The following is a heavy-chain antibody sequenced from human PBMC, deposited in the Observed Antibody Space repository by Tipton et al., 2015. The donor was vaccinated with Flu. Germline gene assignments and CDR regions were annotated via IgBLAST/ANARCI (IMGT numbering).Heavy chain of an antibody. CDR1: GGSISSYY. D-gene: IGHD6-13*01. CDR2: ISYSGST. Sequence: TLSLTCSVSGGSISSYYWSWIRQSPGKGLEWIGYISYSGSTNYNPSLKSRVTISVDTSKNQFSLKLSSVPAADTAVYYCARLGINWYHQLDNWGQGTLVTVSS. J-gene: IGHJ4*02. CDR3: ARLGINWYHQLDN. V-gene: IGHV4-59*07.